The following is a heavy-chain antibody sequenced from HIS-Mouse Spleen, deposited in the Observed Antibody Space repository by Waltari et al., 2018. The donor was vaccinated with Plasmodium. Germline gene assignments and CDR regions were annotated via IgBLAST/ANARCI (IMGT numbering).Heavy chain of an antibody. CDR2: SYSGGST. D-gene: IGHD6-6*01. J-gene: IGHJ3*02. V-gene: IGHV3-53*01. Sequence: EVQLVESGGGLIQPGGSLRLSCAASGFPVSSNYLSWVRQAPGKGLEWVAGSYSGGSTYYADSVKGRFTISRDNSKNTLYLQMNSLRAEDTAVYYCARGMKSSSSAFDIWGQGTMVTVSS. CDR3: ARGMKSSSSAFDI. CDR1: GFPVSSNY.